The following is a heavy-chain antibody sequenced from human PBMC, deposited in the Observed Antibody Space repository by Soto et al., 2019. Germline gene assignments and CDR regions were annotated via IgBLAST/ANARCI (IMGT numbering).Heavy chain of an antibody. CDR1: GFTFSSYS. Sequence: EVQLVESGGGLVQPGGSLRLSCTASGFTFSSYSMNWVRQAPGKGLEWVSYISSSSSNIYYADSVKGRFAISRDNAKNSLYLQMNSLRVEVTAVYYCARDRAEYCGGVSCNEFDSWGQGTLVTVSS. V-gene: IGHV3-48*01. CDR3: ARDRAEYCGGVSCNEFDS. D-gene: IGHD2-15*01. CDR2: ISSSSSNI. J-gene: IGHJ4*02.